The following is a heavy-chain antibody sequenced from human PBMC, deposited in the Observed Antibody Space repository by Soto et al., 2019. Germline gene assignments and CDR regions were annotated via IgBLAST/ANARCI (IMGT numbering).Heavy chain of an antibody. CDR2: IYYSGST. CDR1: CGSISSGDYY. V-gene: IGHV4-30-4*01. CDR3: ARAGYDFWSGYSPGYGMDV. Sequence: SETLSLTCTVSCGSISSGDYYWSWIRQPPGKGLEWIGYIYYSGSTYYNPSLKSRVTISVDTSKNQFSLKLSSVTAADTAVYYGARAGYDFWSGYSPGYGMDVGGQGTTVT. J-gene: IGHJ6*02. D-gene: IGHD3-3*01.